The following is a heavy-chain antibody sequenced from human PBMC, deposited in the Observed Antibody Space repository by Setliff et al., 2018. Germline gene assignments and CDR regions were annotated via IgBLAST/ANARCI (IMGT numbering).Heavy chain of an antibody. CDR1: GDTIYNYF. Sequence: SETLSLTCTVTGDTIYNYFWSWIRQSPGTGLEWIGYIHTTESTNYNPSLKSRVTMSVDTSRNQFSLHLISVTAADTAVYYCARHVGTRSRGYNYYYYFMDVWGKGTTVTVSS. J-gene: IGHJ6*03. D-gene: IGHD3-10*01. V-gene: IGHV4-4*08. CDR3: ARHVGTRSRGYNYYYYFMDV. CDR2: IHTTEST.